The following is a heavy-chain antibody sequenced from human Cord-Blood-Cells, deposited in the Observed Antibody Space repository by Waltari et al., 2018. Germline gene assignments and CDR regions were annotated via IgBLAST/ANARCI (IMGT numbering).Heavy chain of an antibody. CDR1: GGSIRSISYY. J-gene: IGHJ3*02. CDR2: IYYSGSA. D-gene: IGHD7-27*01. Sequence: QLQLQESGPGLVKPSETLSLTCTVSGGSIRSISYYWGWVRQPPGKGLEWIGSIYYSGSAYYNPSLKSRVTKSVNTSKHQFSLKLSSVTAADTAVYYCARMSYWGSRAFDIWGQGTMVTVSS. CDR3: ARMSYWGSRAFDI. V-gene: IGHV4-39*01.